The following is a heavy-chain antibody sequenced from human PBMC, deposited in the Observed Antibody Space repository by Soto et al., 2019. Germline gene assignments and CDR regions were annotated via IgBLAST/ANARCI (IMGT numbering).Heavy chain of an antibody. Sequence: EVQLVESGGGLVQPGGSLRLSCAASGFTVTSHYMSWVRQAPGKGPEWVSVIYSGGSTYYAVSVKGRFTISRDNSKNTLYLQMNSLRAEDTAVYYCARDLYFDYWGQGTLVTVSS. V-gene: IGHV3-66*01. CDR3: ARDLYFDY. CDR2: IYSGGST. J-gene: IGHJ4*02. CDR1: GFTVTSHY.